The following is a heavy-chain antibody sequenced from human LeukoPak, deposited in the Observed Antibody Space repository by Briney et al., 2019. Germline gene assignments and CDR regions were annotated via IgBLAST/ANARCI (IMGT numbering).Heavy chain of an antibody. D-gene: IGHD4-17*01. V-gene: IGHV5-51*01. CDR1: GYSFTSYW. Sequence: LGESLKISCKGSGYSFTSYWIGWVRQMPGKGLEWMGIIYPGDSDTRYSPSLQGQVTISADKSISTAYLQWSSLKASDTAMYYCARHGYGDYDPSYAFDIWGQGTMVTVSS. CDR3: ARHGYGDYDPSYAFDI. CDR2: IYPGDSDT. J-gene: IGHJ3*02.